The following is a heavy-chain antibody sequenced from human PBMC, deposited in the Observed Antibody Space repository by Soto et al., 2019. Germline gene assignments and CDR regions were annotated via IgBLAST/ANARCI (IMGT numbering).Heavy chain of an antibody. CDR1: GYTFTSYG. Sequence: QVQLVQSGAEVKKPGASVKVSCKASGYTFTSYGISWVRQAPGQGLEWMGWISAYNGNTNYVQKLQGRVTMTTDTSTSTAYMELRSLRSDDTAVYYCARDRFDVGATNWFDPWGQGTLVTVSS. J-gene: IGHJ5*02. V-gene: IGHV1-18*01. CDR2: ISAYNGNT. D-gene: IGHD1-26*01. CDR3: ARDRFDVGATNWFDP.